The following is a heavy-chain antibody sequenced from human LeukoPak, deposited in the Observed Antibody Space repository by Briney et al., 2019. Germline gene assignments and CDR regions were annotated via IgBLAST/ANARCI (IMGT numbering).Heavy chain of an antibody. V-gene: IGHV3-23*01. Sequence: GGSLRLSCAASGFTFSSYAMSWVRQAPGKGLEWVSAISGSGGSTYYADSVKGRFTISRDNSKNTLYLQMNSLRAEDTAVYYCAKEERITIFGVAPNFEPDAFDIWGQGTMVTVSS. J-gene: IGHJ3*02. CDR3: AKEERITIFGVAPNFEPDAFDI. CDR1: GFTFSSYA. D-gene: IGHD3-3*01. CDR2: ISGSGGST.